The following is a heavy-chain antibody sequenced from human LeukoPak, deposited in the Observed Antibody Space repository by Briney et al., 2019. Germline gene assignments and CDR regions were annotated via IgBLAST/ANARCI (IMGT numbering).Heavy chain of an antibody. D-gene: IGHD5-12*01. CDR3: ARENIVARGFDY. CDR1: GYTFTSYD. Sequence: ASVKVSCKASGYTFTSYDINWVRQATGQGLEWMGWMNPNSGNTGYAQKFQGRVTITRNTSISTAYMELSSLRSEDTAVYYCARENIVARGFDYWGQGTLVTVSS. V-gene: IGHV1-8*03. J-gene: IGHJ4*02. CDR2: MNPNSGNT.